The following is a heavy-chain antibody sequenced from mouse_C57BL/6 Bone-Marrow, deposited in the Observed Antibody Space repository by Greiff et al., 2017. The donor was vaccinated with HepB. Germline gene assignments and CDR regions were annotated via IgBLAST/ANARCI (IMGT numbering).Heavy chain of an antibody. CDR2: ISSGGSYT. D-gene: IGHD1-1*01. Sequence: EVKLVESGGDLVKPGGSLKLSCAASGFTFSSYGMSWVRQTPDKRLEWVATISSGGSYTYYPDSVKGRFTISRDNAKNTLYLQMSSLKSEDTAMYYCATYGPGGYWGQGTTLTVSS. J-gene: IGHJ2*01. CDR3: ATYGPGGY. V-gene: IGHV5-6*01. CDR1: GFTFSSYG.